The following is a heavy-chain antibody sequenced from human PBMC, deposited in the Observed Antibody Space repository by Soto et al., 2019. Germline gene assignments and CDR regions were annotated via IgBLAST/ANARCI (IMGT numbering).Heavy chain of an antibody. CDR2: INPSGGST. CDR1: GYTFTSYY. J-gene: IGHJ5*02. V-gene: IGHV1-46*01. Sequence: ASVKVSCKASGYTFTSYYMHWVRQAPGQGLEWMGIINPSGGSTSYAQKFQGRVTMTRDTSTSTVYMELSSLRSEDTAVYYCARLYCSSTSCYTTGANWFDPWCQGTLVTVSP. CDR3: ARLYCSSTSCYTTGANWFDP. D-gene: IGHD2-2*01.